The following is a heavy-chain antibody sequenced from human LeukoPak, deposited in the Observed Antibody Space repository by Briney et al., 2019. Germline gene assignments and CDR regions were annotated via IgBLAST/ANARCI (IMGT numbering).Heavy chain of an antibody. CDR1: GYTFTSYG. CDR2: ISAYNGNT. V-gene: IGHV1-18*01. CDR3: ARVAGDIVVVVAAENWFDP. Sequence: GASVKVSCKASGYTFTSYGISWVRQAPGQGLEWMGWISAYNGNTNYAQKLQGRVTMTTDASTSTAYMELRSLRSDDTAVYYCARVAGDIVVVVAAENWFDPWGQGTLVTVSS. D-gene: IGHD2-15*01. J-gene: IGHJ5*02.